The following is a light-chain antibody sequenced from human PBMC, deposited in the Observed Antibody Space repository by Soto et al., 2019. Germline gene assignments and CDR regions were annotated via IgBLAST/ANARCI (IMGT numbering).Light chain of an antibody. Sequence: EIVLTQSPATLSLSPGERATLSCRASQSVSSYLAWYQQKPGQAPRLLIYGTSSRATGIPDRFSGSGSGTDFTLTISRLEPEDFAVYYCQQCGSLPGTFGQGTRVDIK. CDR1: QSVSSY. CDR2: GTS. J-gene: IGKJ1*01. V-gene: IGKV3-20*01. CDR3: QQCGSLPGT.